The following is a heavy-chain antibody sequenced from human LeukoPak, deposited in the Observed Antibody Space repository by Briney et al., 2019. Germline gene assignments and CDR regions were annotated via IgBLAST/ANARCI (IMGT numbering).Heavy chain of an antibody. CDR2: IGAGGAST. CDR1: GFSFSSNG. J-gene: IGHJ4*02. CDR3: ARGVVAPDN. V-gene: IGHV3-23*01. D-gene: IGHD3-10*01. Sequence: GGSLRLSCAASGFSFSSNGMSWVRQAPGKGLEWVSAIGAGGASTFYADSVKGRFAVSRDNSKNTMYLQMNSLRVEDTAIYYCARGVVAPDNWGQGTLVTVSS.